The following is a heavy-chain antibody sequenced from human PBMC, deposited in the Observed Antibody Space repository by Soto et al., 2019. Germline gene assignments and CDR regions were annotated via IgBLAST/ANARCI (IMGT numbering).Heavy chain of an antibody. Sequence: EVQLVESGGGLVKPGGSLRLSCAASGFTFSSYSMNWVRQAPGKGLEWVSSISSSSSYIYYADSVKGRFTISRDNAKNSLYLQMNSLRAEDTAVYYCARDFYDSSGSGYNWFVPWGQGTLVTVSS. CDR3: ARDFYDSSGSGYNWFVP. CDR1: GFTFSSYS. V-gene: IGHV3-21*01. CDR2: ISSSSSYI. D-gene: IGHD3-22*01. J-gene: IGHJ5*02.